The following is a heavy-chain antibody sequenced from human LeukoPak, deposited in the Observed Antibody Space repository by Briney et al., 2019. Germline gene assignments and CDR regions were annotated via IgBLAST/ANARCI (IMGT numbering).Heavy chain of an antibody. D-gene: IGHD1-26*01. V-gene: IGHV1-46*01. CDR3: ARWASGGWFDP. CDR1: GYTFTSYY. Sequence: ASVKVSCKASGYTFTSYYMHWVRQAPGQGLEWMGIINPSGGSTSYAQKFQGRVTMTRDMSTSTVYMELSSLRSEDTAVYYCARWASGGWFDPWAREPWSPSPQ. CDR2: INPSGGST. J-gene: IGHJ5*02.